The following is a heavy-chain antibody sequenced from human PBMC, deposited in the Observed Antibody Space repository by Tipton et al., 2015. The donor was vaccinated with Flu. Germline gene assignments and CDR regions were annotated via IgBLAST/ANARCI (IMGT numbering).Heavy chain of an antibody. Sequence: SGFTFSSYAMHWVRQAPGKGLEWVAVISYDGSNKYYADSVKGRFTISRDNSKNTLYLQMNSLRAEDTAVYYCARTMYYYYRRDVWAQGTTVPVSS. V-gene: IGHV3-30-3*01. CDR1: GFTFSSYA. CDR3: ARTMYYYYRRDV. CDR2: ISYDGSNK. J-gene: IGHJ6*02.